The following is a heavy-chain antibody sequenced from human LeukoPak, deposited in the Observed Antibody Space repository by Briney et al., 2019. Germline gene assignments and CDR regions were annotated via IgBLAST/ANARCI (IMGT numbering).Heavy chain of an antibody. Sequence: SETLSLTCTVSGGSISSYYWSWIRQPAGKGLEWIGRIYTSGSTNYNPSLKSRVTMSVDTSKNQFSLKLSSVTAADTAVYYCARVRSEAVALYYYYYGMDVWGQGTTVTVSS. D-gene: IGHD6-19*01. J-gene: IGHJ6*02. CDR1: GGSISSYY. CDR3: ARVRSEAVALYYYYYGMDV. CDR2: IYTSGST. V-gene: IGHV4-4*07.